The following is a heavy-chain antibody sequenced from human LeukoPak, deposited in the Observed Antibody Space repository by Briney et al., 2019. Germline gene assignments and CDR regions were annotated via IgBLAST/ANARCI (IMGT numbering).Heavy chain of an antibody. Sequence: GGSLRLSCAASGFTVSSNYMSWVRQAPGKGLEWVSVIYSGGSTYYADSVKGRFTISRDNSKNTLYLQMNSLRAEDTAVYYCAKDQPAYYDFWSGPGAFGYWGQGTLVTVSS. CDR3: AKDQPAYYDFWSGPGAFGY. D-gene: IGHD3-3*01. J-gene: IGHJ4*02. V-gene: IGHV3-66*01. CDR2: IYSGGST. CDR1: GFTVSSNY.